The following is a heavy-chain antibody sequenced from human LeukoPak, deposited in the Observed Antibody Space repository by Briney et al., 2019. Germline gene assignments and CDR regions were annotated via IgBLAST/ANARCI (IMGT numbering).Heavy chain of an antibody. J-gene: IGHJ4*02. CDR2: ISGSGGNT. CDR1: GFTFSSYA. V-gene: IGHV3-23*01. Sequence: GGSLRLSCAASGFTFSSYAMSWVRQAPGKGLEWVSAISGSGGNTYYADSVKGRFTISRDNSKNTLYLQMNSLRAEDTAVYYCARDGYPNSAGTTYFDYWGQGTLVTVSS. CDR3: ARDGYPNSAGTTYFDY. D-gene: IGHD1-7*01.